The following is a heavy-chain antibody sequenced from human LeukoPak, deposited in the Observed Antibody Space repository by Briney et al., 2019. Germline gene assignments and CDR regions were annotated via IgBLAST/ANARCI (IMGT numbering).Heavy chain of an antibody. J-gene: IGHJ4*02. CDR2: ISAYTGNT. D-gene: IGHD5-24*01. CDR3: ARIEMATNTDY. V-gene: IGHV1-18*01. CDR1: GYTFTRYG. Sequence: ASVKVSCKASGYTFTRYGISWVRQAPGQGLEWMGWISAYTGNTNYAQKVQGRVTMTRDMSTSTVYMELSSLRSEDTAVYYCARIEMATNTDYWGQGTLVTVSS.